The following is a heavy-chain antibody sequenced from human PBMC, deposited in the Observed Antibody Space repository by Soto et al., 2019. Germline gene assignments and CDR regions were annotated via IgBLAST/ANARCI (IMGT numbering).Heavy chain of an antibody. D-gene: IGHD6-19*01. CDR1: GFTFSSYS. V-gene: IGHV3-21*01. Sequence: EVQLVESGGGLVKPGGSLRLSCAASGFTFSSYSMNWVRQAPGKGLEWVSSISSSSSYIYYADSVKGRFTISRDNAKNSLDRQMNSLRAEDTAVYYCARVSGSSRMYYFDYWGQGTLVTVSS. CDR3: ARVSGSSRMYYFDY. CDR2: ISSSSSYI. J-gene: IGHJ4*02.